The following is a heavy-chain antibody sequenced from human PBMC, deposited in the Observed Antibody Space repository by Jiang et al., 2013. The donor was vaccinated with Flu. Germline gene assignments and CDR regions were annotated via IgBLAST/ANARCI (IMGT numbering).Heavy chain of an antibody. J-gene: IGHJ6*02. CDR1: GGSISSYY. CDR3: AREGRIAAPDV. V-gene: IGHV4-59*01. CDR2: IYYSGST. Sequence: PSETLSLTCTVSGGSISSYYWSWIRQPPGKGLEWIGYIYYSGSTNYNPSLKSRVTISVDTSKNQFSLKLSSVTAADTAVYYCAREGRIAAPDVWGQGTTVTVSS. D-gene: IGHD6-6*01.